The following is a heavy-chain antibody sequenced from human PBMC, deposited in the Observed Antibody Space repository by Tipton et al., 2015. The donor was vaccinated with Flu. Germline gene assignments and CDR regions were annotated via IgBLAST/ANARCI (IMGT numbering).Heavy chain of an antibody. CDR1: GYTLTSSS. V-gene: IGHV1-18*01. J-gene: IGHJ3*02. CDR3: VRAAGLLGPFDI. D-gene: IGHD2-8*02. Sequence: QSGAEVKKPGASVKVSCKASGYTLTSSSVSWVRQAPGRGLEWMGWISVYNGNTKFAQKVQGRVTMTTDTITSTAYMELRSLRFDDTAVYYCVRAAGLLGPFDIWGQGTMVTVSS. CDR2: ISVYNGNT.